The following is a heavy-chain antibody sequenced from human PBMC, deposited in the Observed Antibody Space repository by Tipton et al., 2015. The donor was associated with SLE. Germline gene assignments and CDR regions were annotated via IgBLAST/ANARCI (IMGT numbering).Heavy chain of an antibody. CDR1: GYYVTSDY. D-gene: IGHD6-13*01. CDR3: ARGRGYLDWFDP. CDR2: IFHNGNT. J-gene: IGHJ5*02. V-gene: IGHV4-38-2*02. Sequence: TLSLTCNVSGYYVTSDYWGWIRQSPAKGLEWLGNIFHNGNTFYSPSLKSRITISIDTSKNQFSLNLSSVNAADTAVYYCARGRGYLDWFDPWGQGTLVTVSS.